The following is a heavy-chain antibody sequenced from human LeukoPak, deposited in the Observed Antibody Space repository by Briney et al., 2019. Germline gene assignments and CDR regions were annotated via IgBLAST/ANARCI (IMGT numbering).Heavy chain of an antibody. CDR3: VRGWFDF. V-gene: IGHV3-21*01. Sequence: GGSLRLSCAASGFTSSSYTMNWVRPAPGKGLEWVSSISSGSGYIQYADSVKGRFTISRDNAENSVFLQMRSLRVDDTALYYCVRGWFDFWGQGTPVTVPS. CDR1: GFTSSSYT. CDR2: ISSGSGYI. J-gene: IGHJ5*01.